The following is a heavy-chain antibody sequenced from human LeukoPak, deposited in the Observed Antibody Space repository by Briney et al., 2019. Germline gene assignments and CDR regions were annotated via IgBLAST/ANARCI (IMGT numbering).Heavy chain of an antibody. CDR3: ARGGGAVVVPAALDY. V-gene: IGHV4-59*01. CDR1: GGSISSYY. CDR2: IYYSGST. D-gene: IGHD2-2*01. Sequence: PSETLSLTCTVSGGSISSYYWSWIRQPPGKGLEWIGYIYYSGSTNYNPSLKSRVTISVDTSKNQFSLKLSSVTAADTAVYYCARGGGAVVVPAALDYWGQGTLVTVPS. J-gene: IGHJ4*02.